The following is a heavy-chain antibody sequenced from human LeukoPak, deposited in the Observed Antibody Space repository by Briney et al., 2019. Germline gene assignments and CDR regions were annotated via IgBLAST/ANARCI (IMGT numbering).Heavy chain of an antibody. V-gene: IGHV3-30-3*01. J-gene: IGHJ6*02. CDR3: ARDRGAAIPYYGMDV. D-gene: IGHD2-21*01. Sequence: GGSLRLSCAASGFTFSSYAMHWVRHAPGKGLEWVAVISYDGSNKYYADSVKGRFTISRDNSKNTLYLQMNSLGAEDTAVYSCARDRGAAIPYYGMDVWGQGTTVTVSS. CDR1: GFTFSSYA. CDR2: ISYDGSNK.